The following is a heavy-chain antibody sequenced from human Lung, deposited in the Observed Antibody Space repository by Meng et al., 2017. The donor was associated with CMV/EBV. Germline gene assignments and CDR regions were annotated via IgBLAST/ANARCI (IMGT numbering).Heavy chain of an antibody. V-gene: IGHV4-4*02. D-gene: IGHD3-16*01. CDR3: ARVREHTSLGNYWFDP. J-gene: IGHJ5*02. CDR2: IDHSGNS. Sequence: GASITTTKWWTCVRQPPGKGLEWVGEIDHSGNSNSNPSLKSRLTLSLDTSKNHLSLRMTSVTAEDTAIYYCARVREHTSLGNYWFDPWGQGTLVTVSS. CDR1: GASITTTKW.